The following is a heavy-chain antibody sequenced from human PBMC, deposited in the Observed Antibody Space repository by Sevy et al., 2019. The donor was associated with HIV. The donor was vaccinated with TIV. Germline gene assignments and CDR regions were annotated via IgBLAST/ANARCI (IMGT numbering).Heavy chain of an antibody. J-gene: IGHJ4*02. V-gene: IGHV4-39*01. CDR2: IYYSGST. CDR1: GGSISSSSYY. Sequence: SETLSLTCTVSGGSISSSSYYWGWIRQPPGKGLEWIGSIYYSGSTYYNPSLKSRVTISVDTSKNQFSLKLSSVTAADTTVYYCARAGWQAQGHFDYWGQGTLFTVSS. CDR3: ARAGWQAQGHFDY.